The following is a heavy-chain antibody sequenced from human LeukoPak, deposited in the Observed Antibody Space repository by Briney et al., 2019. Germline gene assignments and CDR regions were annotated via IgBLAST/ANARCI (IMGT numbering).Heavy chain of an antibody. D-gene: IGHD3-22*01. V-gene: IGHV1-18*01. CDR2: ISAYNGNT. J-gene: IGHJ4*02. CDR1: GYTFTSYG. CDR3: ARVVHYYDSSGPYYFDY. Sequence: GASVKVSCKASGYTFTSYGISWVRQAPGQGLEWMGWISAYNGNTNYAQKLQGRVTMTTDTSTSTAYMELRSLRSGDTAVYYCARVVHYYDSSGPYYFDYWGQGTLVTVSS.